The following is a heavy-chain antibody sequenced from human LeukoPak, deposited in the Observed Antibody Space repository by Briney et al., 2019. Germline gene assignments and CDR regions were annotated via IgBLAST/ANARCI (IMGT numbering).Heavy chain of an antibody. CDR2: IIPILGIA. CDR1: GGTFSSYT. CDR3: ARAITGTLGGSDC. D-gene: IGHD1-20*01. V-gene: IGHV1-69*02. Sequence: AXVXXSCKASGGTFSSYTISWVRQAPGQGLEWMGRIIPILGIANYAQKFQGRVTITADKSTSTAYMELSSLRSEDTAVYYCARAITGTLGGSDCWGQGTLVTVSS. J-gene: IGHJ4*02.